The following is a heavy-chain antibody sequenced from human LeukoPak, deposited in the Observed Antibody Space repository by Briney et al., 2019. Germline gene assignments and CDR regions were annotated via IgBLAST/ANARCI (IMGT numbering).Heavy chain of an antibody. D-gene: IGHD3-10*01. CDR3: AKTGPRGFYMDF. Sequence: ASVKVSCKASGYTFTDYHVRWVRQVPGQPLEWMGWINTKSGDTKYAQKFQDRVTMTRETSIGTAYMELPRLRSDDMAIYYCAKTGPRGFYMDFWGQGTTVTVSS. V-gene: IGHV1-2*02. J-gene: IGHJ6*03. CDR1: GYTFTDYH. CDR2: INTKSGDT.